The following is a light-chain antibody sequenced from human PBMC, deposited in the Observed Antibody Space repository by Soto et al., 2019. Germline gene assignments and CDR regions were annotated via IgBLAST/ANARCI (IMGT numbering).Light chain of an antibody. CDR2: KVS. CDR3: QQYNNWPPIN. J-gene: IGKJ5*01. CDR1: ESISCW. V-gene: IGKV1-5*03. Sequence: DIQMTQSSSTLSASIGDRVTITCLASESISCWLAWYQQKPGKAPKLLIYKVSSLESGVPSRFSGSGSGTEYTLTISSLQSEDFAVYYCQQYNNWPPINFGQGTRLEIK.